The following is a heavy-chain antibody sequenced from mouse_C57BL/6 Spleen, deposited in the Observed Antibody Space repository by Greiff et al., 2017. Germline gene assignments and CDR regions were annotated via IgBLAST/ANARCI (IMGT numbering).Heavy chain of an antibody. D-gene: IGHD2-5*01. CDR2: ISSGGDYI. J-gene: IGHJ3*01. CDR3: TRGDYSNYAFAY. V-gene: IGHV5-9-1*02. Sequence: EVKLVESGEGLVKPGGSLKLSCAASGFTFSSYAMSWVRQTPEKRLEWVAYISSGGDYIYYADTVKGRFTISRDNARNTLYLQMSSLKSEDTAMYYCTRGDYSNYAFAYWGQGTLVTVSA. CDR1: GFTFSSYA.